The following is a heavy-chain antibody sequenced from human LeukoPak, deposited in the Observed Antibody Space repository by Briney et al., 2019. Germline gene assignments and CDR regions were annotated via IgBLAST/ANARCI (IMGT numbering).Heavy chain of an antibody. CDR1: GFTFSSYA. J-gene: IGHJ6*03. CDR2: IRGSGGGT. Sequence: GGSLRLSCAASGFTFSSYAMSWVRQAPGKGLEWVSAIRGSGGGTNYGDSVKGRFTISRDNSKNTLYLKMKSLRAEDTAVYYCAKGADGSGIDYYYYYYMDVWGKGTTVTISS. V-gene: IGHV3-23*01. CDR3: AKGADGSGIDYYYYYYMDV. D-gene: IGHD3-10*01.